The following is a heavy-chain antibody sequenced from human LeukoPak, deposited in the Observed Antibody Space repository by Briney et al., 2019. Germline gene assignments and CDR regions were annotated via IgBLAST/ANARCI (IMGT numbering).Heavy chain of an antibody. J-gene: IGHJ4*02. D-gene: IGHD6-19*01. CDR3: ARATAQWLGDQPFDY. CDR2: ISYDESNR. CDR1: GFTFSSYA. Sequence: GGSLRLSCAASGFTFSSYAMHWVRQAPGKGLEWVAVISYDESNRYYADSVTGRFTISRANSKTTLYLQMNSRRAEDTAVYYCARATAQWLGDQPFDYWGQGTLVTVSS. V-gene: IGHV3-30*04.